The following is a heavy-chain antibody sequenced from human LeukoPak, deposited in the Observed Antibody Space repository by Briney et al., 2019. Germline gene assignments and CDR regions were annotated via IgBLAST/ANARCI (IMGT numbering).Heavy chain of an antibody. Sequence: GGSLRLSCAASGFTFSSYDMHWVRQATGKGLEWVSAIGTAGDTYYPGSVKGRFTISRENAKNSLYLQTNSLRAGDTAVYYCARWLRSKGFFDYWGQGTLVTVSS. J-gene: IGHJ4*02. CDR1: GFTFSSYD. V-gene: IGHV3-13*01. D-gene: IGHD5-12*01. CDR3: ARWLRSKGFFDY. CDR2: IGTAGDT.